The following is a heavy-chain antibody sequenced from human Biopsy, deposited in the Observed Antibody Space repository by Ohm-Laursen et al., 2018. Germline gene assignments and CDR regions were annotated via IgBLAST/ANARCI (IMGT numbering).Heavy chain of an antibody. Sequence: SETLSLTWCVSGGSVSSSNYYWNWIRQTPGKGLEWIGFIYNTERTNYNPSLKSRVTISLDTSKNQFSLELSSVIPSDTAVYYCAIDRVPRRGVMPVYYYGMDVWGQGSTVTVSS. CDR3: AIDRVPRRGVMPVYYYGMDV. V-gene: IGHV4-61*01. CDR1: GGSVSSSNYY. J-gene: IGHJ6*02. CDR2: IYNTERT. D-gene: IGHD2-21*01.